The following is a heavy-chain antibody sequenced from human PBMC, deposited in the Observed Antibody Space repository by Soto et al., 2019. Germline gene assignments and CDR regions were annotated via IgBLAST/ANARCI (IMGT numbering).Heavy chain of an antibody. J-gene: IGHJ5*02. CDR1: GYTFTSYA. CDR3: AAGCSSTSCHGDWFDP. CDR2: INAGNGNT. Sequence: ASVKVSCKASGYTFTSYAMHWVRQAPGQRLEWMGWINAGNGNTKYSQKFQGRVTITRDTSASTAYMELSSLRSEDTAVYYCAAGCSSTSCHGDWFDPWGQGTLVTVSS. V-gene: IGHV1-3*01. D-gene: IGHD2-2*01.